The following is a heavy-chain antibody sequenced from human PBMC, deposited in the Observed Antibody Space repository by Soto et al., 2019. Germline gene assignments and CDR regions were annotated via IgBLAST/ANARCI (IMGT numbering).Heavy chain of an antibody. CDR3: AHRILRTVFGLVTTTAIYFDF. Sequence: QITLNESGPTVVKPAETLTLTCTFPGFSLTTNGVGVGWIRQSPGKAPEWLALIYWDDDKRYSASLQIRLTNTKDTSKKHVVLTIASVDPADTATYYCAHRILRTVFGLVTTTAIYFDFWCQGNTGVVSS. V-gene: IGHV2-5*02. J-gene: IGHJ4*02. D-gene: IGHD3-3*01. CDR2: IYWDDDK. CDR1: GFSLTTNGVG.